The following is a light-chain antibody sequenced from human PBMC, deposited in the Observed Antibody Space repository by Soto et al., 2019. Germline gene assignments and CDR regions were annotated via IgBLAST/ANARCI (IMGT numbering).Light chain of an antibody. Sequence: DIQMTQSPSTLSASVGDRVTITCRASQSISSWLAWYQQKPGKAPKLLIYDASSVESRVPSRFSGSGSGTEFPLTISILHPDDFATYYCQQYNRYLYTFGQGTKLEIK. CDR3: QQYNRYLYT. J-gene: IGKJ2*01. V-gene: IGKV1-5*01. CDR1: QSISSW. CDR2: DAS.